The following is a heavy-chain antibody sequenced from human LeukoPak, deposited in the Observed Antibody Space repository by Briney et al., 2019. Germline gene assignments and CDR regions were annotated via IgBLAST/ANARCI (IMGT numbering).Heavy chain of an antibody. CDR1: GYTLTELS. J-gene: IGHJ6*03. D-gene: IGHD1-26*01. CDR3: ATSYRYSYYYMDV. V-gene: IGHV1-24*01. CDR2: FDPEDGET. Sequence: ASVKVSCKVSGYTLTELSMHWVRQAPGEGLEWMGGFDPEDGETIYAQKFQGRVTMTEDTSTDTAYMELSSLRSEDTAVYYCATSYRYSYYYMDVWGKGTTVTVSS.